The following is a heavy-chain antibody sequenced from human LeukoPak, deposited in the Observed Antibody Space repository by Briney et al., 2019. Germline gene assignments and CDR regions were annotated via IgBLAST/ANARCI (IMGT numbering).Heavy chain of an antibody. Sequence: PGGSLRLSCSASGFTFSSFAIHWVRQAPGEGLEYLSVISSNGGSTFYADSVRGRFTISRDNSKNTIYIQMSSLRPEDTAVYYCVKGGQWLAKAAFDIWGQGTMVTVSS. CDR3: VKGGQWLAKAAFDI. CDR2: ISSNGGST. V-gene: IGHV3-64D*06. J-gene: IGHJ3*02. CDR1: GFTFSSFA. D-gene: IGHD6-19*01.